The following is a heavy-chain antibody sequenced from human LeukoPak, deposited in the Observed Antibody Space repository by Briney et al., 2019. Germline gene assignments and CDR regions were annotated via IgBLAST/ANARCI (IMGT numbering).Heavy chain of an antibody. V-gene: IGHV4-4*07. CDR2: IYTSGST. CDR1: GGSISSYY. J-gene: IGHJ4*02. Sequence: SETLSLTCTVSGGSISSYYWSWIRQPAGKGLEWIGRIYTSGSTNYNPSLKSRVTMSVDTSKNQFSLKLSSVTAADTAVYYCARAYYDILTGPFYDYWGQGTLVTVSS. D-gene: IGHD3-9*01. CDR3: ARAYYDILTGPFYDY.